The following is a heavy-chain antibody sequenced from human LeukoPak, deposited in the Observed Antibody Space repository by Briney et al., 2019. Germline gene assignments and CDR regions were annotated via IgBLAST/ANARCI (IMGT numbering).Heavy chain of an antibody. CDR1: GGSISSYY. V-gene: IGHV4-59*01. D-gene: IGHD5-24*01. CDR2: IYYSGST. CDR3: ARDRDGYNSYYGMDV. J-gene: IGHJ6*02. Sequence: SETLSLACTVSGGSISSYYWSWIRQPPGKGLEWIGYIYYSGSTNYNPSLKSRVTISVDTSKNQFSLKLSSVTAADTAVYYCARDRDGYNSYYGMDVWGQGTTVTVSS.